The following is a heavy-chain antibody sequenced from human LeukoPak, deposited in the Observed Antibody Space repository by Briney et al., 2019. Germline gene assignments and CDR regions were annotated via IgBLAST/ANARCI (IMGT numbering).Heavy chain of an antibody. CDR1: GGSVSSYY. Sequence: TSEILSLTCSVSGGSVSSYYWSWIRQPPGKGLEWIGYVYYTGSTNYNPSLKSRVTMFEDKSKNQFSLRLSSVTVADTAVYYCARHFAYSSSSYFDYWGQGSLVTVS. CDR2: VYYTGST. J-gene: IGHJ4*02. D-gene: IGHD6-6*01. CDR3: ARHFAYSSSSYFDY. V-gene: IGHV4-59*08.